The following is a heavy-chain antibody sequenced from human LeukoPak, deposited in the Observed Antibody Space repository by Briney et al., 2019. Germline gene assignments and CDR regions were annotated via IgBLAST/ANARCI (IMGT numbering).Heavy chain of an antibody. V-gene: IGHV4-61*02. J-gene: IGHJ4*02. CDR1: GGSISSGSYY. CDR2: IYTSGST. CDR3: ARDWELLDSGGFDY. D-gene: IGHD1-26*01. Sequence: PSETLSLTCTVSGGSISSGSYYWSWIRQPAGKGLEWIGRIYTSGSTNYNPSLKSRVTISVDTSKDQFSLKLSSVTAADTAVYYCARDWELLDSGGFDYWGQGTLVTVSS.